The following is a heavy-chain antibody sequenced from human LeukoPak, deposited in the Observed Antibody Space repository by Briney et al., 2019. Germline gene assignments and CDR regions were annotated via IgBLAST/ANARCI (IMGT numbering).Heavy chain of an antibody. J-gene: IGHJ6*02. CDR2: IPYSGIS. CDR3: TRGGSRQNFFYSGLDI. Sequence: SSETLSLTCTASGGSISGSFWKWVWQHPGEGLEWFGYIPYSGISNHNPSVQSQLSMSVDPLKNQFSLRLRSVTAADTAVYYCTRGGSRQNFFYSGLDIWGQGTTVTVSS. CDR1: GGSISGSF. V-gene: IGHV4-59*01. D-gene: IGHD3-10*01.